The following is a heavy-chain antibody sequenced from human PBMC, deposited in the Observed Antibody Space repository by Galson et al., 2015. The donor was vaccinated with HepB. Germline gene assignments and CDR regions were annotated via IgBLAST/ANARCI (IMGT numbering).Heavy chain of an antibody. D-gene: IGHD3-22*01. CDR1: GFSLSTSGVG. V-gene: IGHV2-5*01. CDR3: AHSFESPNLDSSGYYRLPTYGMDV. CDR2: IYWNDDK. Sequence: PALVKPTQTLTLTCTFSGFSLSTSGVGVGWIRQPPGKALEWLALIYWNDDKRYSPSLKSRLTITKDTSKNQVVLTMTNMDPVDTATYYCAHSFESPNLDSSGYYRLPTYGMDVWGQGTTVTVSS. J-gene: IGHJ6*02.